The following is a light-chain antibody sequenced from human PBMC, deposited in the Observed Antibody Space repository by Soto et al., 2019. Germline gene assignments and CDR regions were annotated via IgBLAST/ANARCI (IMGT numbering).Light chain of an antibody. V-gene: IGKV3D-7*01. CDR2: GAS. CDR3: QQDYTLRP. CDR1: QSVSSSY. J-gene: IGKJ1*01. Sequence: PGDRVTLSCRASQSVSSSYLTWYQQKPGQAPRLLIYGASTRATGIPARFSGSGSGTDFTLTISSLQPEDFAVYYCQQDYTLRPFGQGTKVEIK.